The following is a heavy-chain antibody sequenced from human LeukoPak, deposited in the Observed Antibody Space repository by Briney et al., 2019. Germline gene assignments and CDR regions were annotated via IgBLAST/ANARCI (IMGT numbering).Heavy chain of an antibody. CDR1: GFTFSSYG. CDR2: IRGSGGTT. CDR3: AKGSSGNFFDY. J-gene: IGHJ4*02. Sequence: GGSLRLSCAASGFTFSSYGMSWVRQAPGKGLEWVSSIRGSGGTTYYADSVKGRFTISRDNSKNTLYLQMNSLRAEDTAVYYCAKGSSGNFFDYWGQGTLVTVSS. V-gene: IGHV3-23*01.